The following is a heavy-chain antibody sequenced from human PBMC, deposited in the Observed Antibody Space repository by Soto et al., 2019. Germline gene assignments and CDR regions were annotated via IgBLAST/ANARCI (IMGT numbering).Heavy chain of an antibody. CDR1: GDSSTSYY. Sequence: SETLSLTCTVSGDSSTSYYWGWIRQPPGKGLEWIGSIYYSGSTYYNPSLKSRVTISVDTSKNQFSLKLSPVTAADTAVYYCARRGSGSYSDYWGQGTLVTVSS. CDR3: ARRGSGSYSDY. V-gene: IGHV4-39*01. J-gene: IGHJ4*02. CDR2: IYYSGST. D-gene: IGHD3-10*01.